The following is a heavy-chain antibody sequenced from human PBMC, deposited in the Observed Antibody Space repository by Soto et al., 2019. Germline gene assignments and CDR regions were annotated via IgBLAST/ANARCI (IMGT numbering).Heavy chain of an antibody. Sequence: ASVEVSCQASGYTFTAYFMHWVRQAPGQGLEWIGIINPSGGSTNYAQKFQGRVAMTWDTSTSTVYMDLSSLRSDDTAVYYCARAPFSSSSFFFDYWGQGTLVTVAS. D-gene: IGHD6-6*01. CDR3: ARAPFSSSSFFFDY. CDR1: GYTFTAYF. CDR2: INPSGGST. J-gene: IGHJ4*02. V-gene: IGHV1-46*01.